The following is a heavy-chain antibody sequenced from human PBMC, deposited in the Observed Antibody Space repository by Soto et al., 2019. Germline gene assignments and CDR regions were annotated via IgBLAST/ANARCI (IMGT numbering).Heavy chain of an antibody. CDR1: GFTFGNYA. D-gene: IGHD1-26*01. J-gene: IGHJ4*02. V-gene: IGHV3-23*01. Sequence: EVQLLESGGGLVQPGESLRLSCAASGFTFGNYAMSWVRQTPAKGLEWVSSISITGGTYYADSVKGRFTISRDDSKNTLNLQMNSRRAEDAALYFCAKKGNSGRNLGGFDYWGQGTLVTVSS. CDR2: ISITGGT. CDR3: AKKGNSGRNLGGFDY.